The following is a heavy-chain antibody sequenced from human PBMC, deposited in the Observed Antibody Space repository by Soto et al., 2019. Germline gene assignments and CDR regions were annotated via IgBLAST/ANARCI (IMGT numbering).Heavy chain of an antibody. CDR3: ARKFDSGDLGLDL. D-gene: IGHD2-21*01. J-gene: IGHJ6*02. CDR2: VSPLSGGT. V-gene: IGHV1-2*02. Sequence: QVPVVQSGPEVKTPGASVRVYCKSSGYTFGAYYIHWVRQAPGQGLEWMGWVSPLSGGTNLAKRFQGRLTLTRDTSINIVLMELRWLRTDDTARNFCARKFDSGDLGLDLWAQGTTVSVSS. CDR1: GYTFGAYY.